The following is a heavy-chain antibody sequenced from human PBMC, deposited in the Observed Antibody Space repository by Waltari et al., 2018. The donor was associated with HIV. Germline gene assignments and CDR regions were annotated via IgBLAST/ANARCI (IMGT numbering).Heavy chain of an antibody. CDR1: GFTFSSYG. Sequence: QVQLVESGGGVVQPGRSLRLSCAASGFTFSSYGMHWVLQAPGKGLEWVAVIWYDGSNKYYADSVKGRFTISRDNSKNTLYLQMNSLRAEDTAVYYCAREWRGSYYYGMDVWGQGTTVTVSS. CDR3: AREWRGSYYYGMDV. J-gene: IGHJ6*02. V-gene: IGHV3-33*01. CDR2: IWYDGSNK.